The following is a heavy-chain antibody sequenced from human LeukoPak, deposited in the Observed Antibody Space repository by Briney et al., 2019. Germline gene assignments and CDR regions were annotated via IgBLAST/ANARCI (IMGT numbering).Heavy chain of an antibody. CDR3: PRQKSYYHSGGYGQDLGSFDY. CDR1: GATMYDNY. J-gene: IGHJ4*02. CDR2: IYTYDRERT. D-gene: IGHD3-22*01. Sequence: SETLSLACSVSGATMYDNYWSWIRQPPGKGLEWFGYIYTYDRERTSYNPSLKSRITMSLDTSNRQFSLRLISVTAADTAVYFCPRQKSYYHSGGYGQDLGSFDYWGQGALVTVS. V-gene: IGHV4-4*09.